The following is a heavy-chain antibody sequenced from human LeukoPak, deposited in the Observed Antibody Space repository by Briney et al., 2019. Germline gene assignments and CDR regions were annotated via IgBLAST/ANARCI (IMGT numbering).Heavy chain of an antibody. J-gene: IGHJ6*02. V-gene: IGHV1-2*02. CDR1: GYTFTGYY. CDR3: ATLDIVVVPAAEQDSYGIDV. Sequence: GASVKVSCKASGYTFTGYYMHWVRQAPGQGLEWMGWINPNSGGTNYAQKFQGRVTMTRDTSISTAYMELSRLRSDDTAVYYCATLDIVVVPAAEQDSYGIDVWGQGTTVTVSS. D-gene: IGHD2-2*03. CDR2: INPNSGGT.